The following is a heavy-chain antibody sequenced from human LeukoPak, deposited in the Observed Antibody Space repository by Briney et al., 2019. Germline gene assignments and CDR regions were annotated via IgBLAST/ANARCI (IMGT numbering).Heavy chain of an antibody. J-gene: IGHJ4*02. V-gene: IGHV4-4*07. D-gene: IGHD3-9*01. CDR3: ARVEWYILTGYYVDY. CDR2: IHSSGST. Sequence: SETLSLTCTVSGDSISSYYWNWIRQPAGKGLEWIGRIHSSGSTNYNPSLKSRVTMSLDTSKNQFSLKLSSVTAADTAVYSCARVEWYILTGYYVDYWGQGTLVTVSS. CDR1: GDSISSYY.